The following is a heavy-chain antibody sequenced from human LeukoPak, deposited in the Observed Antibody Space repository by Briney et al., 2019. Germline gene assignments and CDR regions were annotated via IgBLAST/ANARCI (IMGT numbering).Heavy chain of an antibody. CDR2: IISIFGTA. V-gene: IGHV1-69*05. CDR1: GGTFSSYA. D-gene: IGHD2-2*01. Sequence: ASVKVSCKASGGTFSSYAISWVRQAPGQGLEWMGGIISIFGTANYAQKFQGRVTITTDESTSTAYMELSSLRSEDTAVYYCAIHRGGDIVVVPAAAALDYWGQGTLVTVSS. J-gene: IGHJ4*02. CDR3: AIHRGGDIVVVPAAAALDY.